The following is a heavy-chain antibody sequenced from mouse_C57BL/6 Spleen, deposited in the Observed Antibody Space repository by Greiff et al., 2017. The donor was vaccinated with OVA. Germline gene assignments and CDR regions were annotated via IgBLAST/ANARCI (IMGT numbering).Heavy chain of an antibody. CDR2: IDPSDSYT. Sequence: QVQLQQPGAELVMPGASVKLSCKASGYTFTSYWMHWVKQRPGQGLEWIGEIDPSDSYTNYNQKFEGKSTLTVDKSSSTAYMQLSSLTSEDSAVYYCARGGYLDYWGQGTTLTVSS. V-gene: IGHV1-69*01. D-gene: IGHD1-1*02. CDR1: GYTFTSYW. CDR3: ARGGYLDY. J-gene: IGHJ2*01.